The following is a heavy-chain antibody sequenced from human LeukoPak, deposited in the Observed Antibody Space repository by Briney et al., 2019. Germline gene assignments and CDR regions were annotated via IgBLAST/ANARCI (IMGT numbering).Heavy chain of an antibody. J-gene: IGHJ4*02. V-gene: IGHV4-59*01. CDR2: IYYSGST. Sequence: TSETLSLTCTVSGGSISSYYWSWIRQPPGKGLEWIGYIYYSGSTNYNPSLKSRVTISVDTSKNQFSLKLSSVTAADTAVYYCARGNYYDYPDHWGQGTLVTVSS. D-gene: IGHD3-10*01. CDR1: GGSISSYY. CDR3: ARGNYYDYPDH.